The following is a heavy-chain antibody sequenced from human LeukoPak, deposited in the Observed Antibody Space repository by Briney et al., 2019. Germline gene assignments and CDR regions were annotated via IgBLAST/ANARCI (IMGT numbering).Heavy chain of an antibody. J-gene: IGHJ4*02. D-gene: IGHD3-16*01. V-gene: IGHV3-33*01. Sequence: PARSLSLSCAASGFSFSNYGMHWVRQAPGKELEWMAVIWYDGSNKYYADSVKGRFTISRDNSKNTLYVQMSSLRAEDTAVYYCARSNNGGWGYCDYWGQGSLVTVSS. CDR1: GFSFSNYG. CDR3: ARSNNGGWGYCDY. CDR2: IWYDGSNK.